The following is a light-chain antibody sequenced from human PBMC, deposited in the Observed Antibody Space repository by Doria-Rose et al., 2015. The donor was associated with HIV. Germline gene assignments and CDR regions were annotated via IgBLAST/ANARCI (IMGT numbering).Light chain of an antibody. CDR3: QQYYDTPS. Sequence: DIRLTQSPESLGMSLGERATLNCKSNQSLLYTSKNYLAWYQQKPGQPPQLLIYWASTRQSGVPARFSGSGSGTDFTLTISSLEAEDVAAYYCQQYYDTPSFGPGTTVDIK. V-gene: IGKV4-1*01. CDR1: QSLLYTSKNY. J-gene: IGKJ3*01. CDR2: WAS.